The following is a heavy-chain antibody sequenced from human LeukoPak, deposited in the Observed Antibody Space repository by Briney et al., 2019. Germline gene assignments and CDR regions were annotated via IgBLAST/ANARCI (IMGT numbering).Heavy chain of an antibody. Sequence: GGSLRLSCAASGFMFSSNWMSWVRQAPGKGLEWVSTINGGGVNTHYADSVGGRFTISRDNSKNTLFLQMNSLRDEDTAVYYCAKDLYSNYGPADYWGRGNLVTVSS. CDR2: INGGGVNT. CDR3: AKDLYSNYGPADY. D-gene: IGHD4-11*01. CDR1: GFMFSSNW. J-gene: IGHJ4*02. V-gene: IGHV3-23*01.